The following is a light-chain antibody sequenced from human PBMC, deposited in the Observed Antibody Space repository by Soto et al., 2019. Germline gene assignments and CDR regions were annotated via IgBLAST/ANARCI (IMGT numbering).Light chain of an antibody. CDR3: QVYGSSPKK. V-gene: IGKV3-20*01. Sequence: IVLTQSPGTLSLSPGAGATLSCRASQPVNSGYLAWYQQKPGQAPRLLMYGVSTRDTGIPDRFSGSGAGTDFTLTISRREPGDFAVYYCQVYGSSPKKFGQGTKVEFK. CDR1: QPVNSGY. CDR2: GVS. J-gene: IGKJ1*01.